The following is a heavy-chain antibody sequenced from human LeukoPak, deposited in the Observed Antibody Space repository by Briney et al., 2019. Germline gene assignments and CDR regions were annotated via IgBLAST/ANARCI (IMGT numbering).Heavy chain of an antibody. D-gene: IGHD3-3*01. CDR2: IYHSGST. CDR1: GYSISSGYY. CDR3: ARLGGGYYDPLGVDY. V-gene: IGHV4-38-2*01. J-gene: IGHJ4*02. Sequence: SETLSLTCAVSGYSISSGYYWGWIRQPPGKGLEWIGSIYHSGSTYYNPSLKSRVTISVDTSKNQFSLKLSSVTAADTAVYYCARLGGGYYDPLGVDYWGQGTLVTVSS.